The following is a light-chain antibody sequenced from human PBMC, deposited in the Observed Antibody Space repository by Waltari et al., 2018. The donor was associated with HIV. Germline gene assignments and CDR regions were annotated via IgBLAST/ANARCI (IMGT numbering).Light chain of an antibody. J-gene: IGLJ2*01. CDR3: SSYVGSNTLI. Sequence: QSALTQPPSASGSPGHSVTISCTGTSSDVVAYNYVSWYQQHPGKAPKLIIYEVTKRPSGVPDRFSASKSGNTASLTVSGLQTDDEADYYCSSYVGSNTLIFGGGTNLIVL. V-gene: IGLV2-8*01. CDR2: EVT. CDR1: SSDVVAYNY.